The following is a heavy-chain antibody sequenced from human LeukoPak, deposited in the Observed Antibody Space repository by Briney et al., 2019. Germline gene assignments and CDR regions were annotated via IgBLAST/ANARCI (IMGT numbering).Heavy chain of an antibody. CDR1: GFTLTRYS. Sequence: GGSLRLSCAASGFTLTRYSMHWVRQTPGKGLEYVSAISSKGDRTYYADTVKGRFTISRDTSKNTLYLQMGSLRAEDTAVYYCAKDLGILDALGSFDYWGQGTLVTVSS. J-gene: IGHJ4*02. CDR3: AKDLGILDALGSFDY. CDR2: ISSKGDRT. V-gene: IGHV3-64*02. D-gene: IGHD7-27*01.